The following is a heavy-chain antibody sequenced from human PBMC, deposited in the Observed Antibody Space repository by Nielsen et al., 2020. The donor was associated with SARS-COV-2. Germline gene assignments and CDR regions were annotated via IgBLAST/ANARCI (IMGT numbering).Heavy chain of an antibody. J-gene: IGHJ3*02. CDR1: GYTFTSYG. V-gene: IGHV1-18*01. CDR2: ISAYNGNT. D-gene: IGHD2-2*03. CDR3: ARDQLGYCSSTSCYEDAFDI. Sequence: ASVKVSCKASGYTFTSYGISWVRQAPGQGLEWMGWISAYNGNTNYAQKLQGRVTMTTDTSTSTAYMELSRLRSDDTAVYYCARDQLGYCSSTSCYEDAFDIWGQGTMVTVSS.